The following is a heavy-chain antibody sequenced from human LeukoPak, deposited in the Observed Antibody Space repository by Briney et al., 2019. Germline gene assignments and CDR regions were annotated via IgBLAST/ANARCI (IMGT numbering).Heavy chain of an antibody. CDR2: IKSKTDGGTT. CDR3: ASRWRNGDSINDDEFDY. J-gene: IGHJ4*02. V-gene: IGHV3-15*01. Sequence: SGGSLRLSCAASGFTFSNAWMSWVRQAPGKGLEWVGRIKSKTDGGTTDYAAPVKGRFTISRDDSKNTLYLQMNSLRAEDTAVYYCASRWRNGDSINDDEFDYWGQGTLVTVSS. CDR1: GFTFSNAW. D-gene: IGHD4-17*01.